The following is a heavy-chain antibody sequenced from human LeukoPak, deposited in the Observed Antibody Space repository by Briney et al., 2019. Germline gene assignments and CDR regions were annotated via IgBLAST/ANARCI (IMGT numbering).Heavy chain of an antibody. CDR2: IREDGSEK. Sequence: PGGSLRLSCAASGFMLSSYWMSWVRQAKGKGLECVAKIREDGSEKHYVDSVKSRFTISRDNAKNSLYLQMNSLRAEDTAVYYCARSSGWYHRGPDYYYYYMDVWGKGTTVTVS. CDR1: GFMLSSYW. CDR3: ARSSGWYHRGPDYYYYYMDV. J-gene: IGHJ6*03. V-gene: IGHV3-7*01. D-gene: IGHD6-19*01.